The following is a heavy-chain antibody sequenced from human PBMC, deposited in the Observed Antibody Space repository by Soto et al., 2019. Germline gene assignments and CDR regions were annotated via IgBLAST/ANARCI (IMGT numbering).Heavy chain of an antibody. D-gene: IGHD3-3*01. CDR1: GGYIINYY. J-gene: IGHJ5*02. CDR2: IYYSGST. Sequence: SVTMCVTRTVSGGYIINYYWSWIRKPPGKGLEWIGYIYYSGSTNYNPSLKSRVTISVDTSKNQFSLKLSSVTAADTAVYYCARVDYDFWSGYYPTDINWFDPWGQGTLVTVSS. V-gene: IGHV4-59*01. CDR3: ARVDYDFWSGYYPTDINWFDP.